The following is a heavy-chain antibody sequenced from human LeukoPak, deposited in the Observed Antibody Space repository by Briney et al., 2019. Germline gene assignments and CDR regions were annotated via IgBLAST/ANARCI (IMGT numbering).Heavy chain of an antibody. V-gene: IGHV4-39*07. CDR1: GGSISSSSYY. D-gene: IGHD3-22*01. CDR3: ASSRNYYDSSGSWEYYFDY. Sequence: SETLSLTCTVSGGSISSSSYYWGWIRQPPGKGLEWIGSIYYSGSTYYNPSLKSRVTISIDTSKNQFSLKLSSVTAADTAVYYCASSRNYYDSSGSWEYYFDYWGQGTLVTVSS. J-gene: IGHJ4*02. CDR2: IYYSGST.